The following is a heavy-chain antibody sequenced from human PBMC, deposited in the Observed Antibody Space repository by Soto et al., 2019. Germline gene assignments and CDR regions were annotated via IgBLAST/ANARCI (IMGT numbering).Heavy chain of an antibody. CDR3: ARGVPYYSSEKPANFDY. Sequence: PGGSLRLSCAASGFTFSTYSMSWIRQAPGKGLECVAYISVSSTYANYVDSVEGRFTISRDNAKNSLFLQMNSLRAEDTAVYYCARGVPYYSSEKPANFDYWGQGALVTVSS. J-gene: IGHJ4*02. CDR1: GFTFSTYS. D-gene: IGHD3-10*01. V-gene: IGHV3-11*05. CDR2: ISVSSTYA.